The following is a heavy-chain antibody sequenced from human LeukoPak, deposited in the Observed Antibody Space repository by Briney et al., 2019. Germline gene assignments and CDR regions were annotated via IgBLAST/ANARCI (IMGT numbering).Heavy chain of an antibody. CDR2: ISSSGSAV. CDR3: AGKYYDTSIWYFQH. D-gene: IGHD3-22*01. Sequence: GGSLRLSCAASGFTFSSYEMNWVRQAPGKGLEWVSYISSSGSAVYYADSVKGRFTISRDNAKNSLYLQMDSLRAEDTTVYYCAGKYYDTSIWYFQHWGQGTLVTVSS. CDR1: GFTFSSYE. V-gene: IGHV3-48*03. J-gene: IGHJ1*01.